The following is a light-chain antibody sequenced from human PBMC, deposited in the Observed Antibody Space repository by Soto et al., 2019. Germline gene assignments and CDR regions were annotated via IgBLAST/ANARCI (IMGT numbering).Light chain of an antibody. V-gene: IGKV3D-20*02. CDR3: QQRSNWPPIT. Sequence: EIVLTQSPGTLSLPPGEGATVSCRASQSVSRGHLAWYQQKPGQAPRLLIYVASSRASGVPDRFSGSGSGTDFTLTISRLEPEDFAVYYCQQRSNWPPITFGQGTRLETK. J-gene: IGKJ5*01. CDR2: VAS. CDR1: QSVSRGH.